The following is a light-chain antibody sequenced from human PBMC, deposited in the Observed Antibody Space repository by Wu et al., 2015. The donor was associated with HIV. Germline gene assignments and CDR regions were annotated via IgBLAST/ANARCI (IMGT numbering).Light chain of an antibody. Sequence: EIVLTQSPGTLSLSPGERATLSCRASQSVSSSYLAWYQQKPGQAPRLLIYGASSRATGIPDRFSGSGSGTDFTLTISSLEPEDFAVYYCQQRSNWQTFGGGTKVEIK. V-gene: IGKV3D-20*02. J-gene: IGKJ4*01. CDR3: QQRSNWQT. CDR2: GAS. CDR1: QSVSSSY.